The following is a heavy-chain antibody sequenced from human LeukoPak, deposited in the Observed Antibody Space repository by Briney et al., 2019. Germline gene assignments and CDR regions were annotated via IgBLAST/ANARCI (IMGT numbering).Heavy chain of an antibody. V-gene: IGHV1-2*06. Sequence: ASVKVSCKASGYTFTGYYMHWVRQAPGQGLEWMGRINPNSGGTNYAQKFQGRVTMTRDTSTSTVYMELSSLRSEDTAVYYCARATRIAAAGTYPIDYWGQGTLVTVSS. CDR2: INPNSGGT. CDR3: ARATRIAAAGTYPIDY. D-gene: IGHD6-13*01. CDR1: GYTFTGYY. J-gene: IGHJ4*02.